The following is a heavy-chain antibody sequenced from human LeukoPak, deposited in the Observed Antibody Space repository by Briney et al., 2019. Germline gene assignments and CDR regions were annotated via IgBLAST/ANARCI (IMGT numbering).Heavy chain of an antibody. Sequence: PSETLSLTCTVSGGSISSYSWSWIRQPAGKGLEWIGPIYTSGSTNYNPSLKSRVTMSVDTSKNQFSLKLSSVTASDTAVYYCARVGSGSYFYFDYWGQGTLVTVSS. CDR3: ARVGSGSYFYFDY. J-gene: IGHJ4*02. D-gene: IGHD1-26*01. CDR2: IYTSGST. CDR1: GGSISSYS. V-gene: IGHV4-4*07.